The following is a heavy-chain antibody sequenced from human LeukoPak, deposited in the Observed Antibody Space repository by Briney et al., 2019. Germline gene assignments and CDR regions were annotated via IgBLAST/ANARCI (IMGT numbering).Heavy chain of an antibody. Sequence: PSETLSLTCTVSGYSISSGYYWGWIRQPPGKGLEWIGSIYHSGRTFYNPSLKSRVTISVDTSKNQFSLKLSSVTAADTAVYYCARDGGYYDSSGYQEPDAFDIWGQGTMVTVSS. V-gene: IGHV4-38-2*02. CDR1: GYSISSGYY. J-gene: IGHJ3*02. D-gene: IGHD3-22*01. CDR3: ARDGGYYDSSGYQEPDAFDI. CDR2: IYHSGRT.